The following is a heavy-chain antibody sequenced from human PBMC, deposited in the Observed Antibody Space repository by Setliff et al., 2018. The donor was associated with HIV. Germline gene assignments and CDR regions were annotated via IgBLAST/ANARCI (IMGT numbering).Heavy chain of an antibody. D-gene: IGHD3-10*01. CDR3: ARGALLAVFDFDH. V-gene: IGHV1-3*01. CDR2: INVGKGDT. J-gene: IGHJ4*01. CDR1: GYTFTTYS. Sequence: GASVKVSCKASGYTFTTYSLHWVRQAPGQSLEWMGWINVGKGDTKYSQDFQGRITITRDTSANTAYTELSRLRSDDTAVYFCARGALLAVFDFDHWGHGTLVTVSS.